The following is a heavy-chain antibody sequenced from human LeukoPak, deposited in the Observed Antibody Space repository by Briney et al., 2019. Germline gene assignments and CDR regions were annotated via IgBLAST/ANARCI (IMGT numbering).Heavy chain of an antibody. D-gene: IGHD3-3*02. CDR2: IRDDGSEK. CDR1: GLTFSSYW. Sequence: GGSLRLSCAASGLTFSSYWMSWVRQVPGKGLEWVANIRDDGSEKYYVDSVKGRFTVSRDNVKNSLFLQMNSLRVDDTAVYYCAKSGSSVFWSWGQGTLVTVSS. CDR3: AKSGSSVFWS. J-gene: IGHJ5*02. V-gene: IGHV3-7*03.